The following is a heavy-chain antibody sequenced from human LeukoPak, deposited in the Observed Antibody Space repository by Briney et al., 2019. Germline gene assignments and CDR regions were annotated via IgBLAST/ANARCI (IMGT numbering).Heavy chain of an antibody. V-gene: IGHV1-18*01. Sequence: GASVKVSCKASGYTFTSYGISWVRQAPGQGLEWMGWISAYNGNTNYAQKLQGRVTMTTDTSTSTAYMELRSLRSDDAAVYYCARVDSGSYWTSFDYWGQGTLVTVSS. D-gene: IGHD1-26*01. CDR2: ISAYNGNT. CDR1: GYTFTSYG. CDR3: ARVDSGSYWTSFDY. J-gene: IGHJ4*02.